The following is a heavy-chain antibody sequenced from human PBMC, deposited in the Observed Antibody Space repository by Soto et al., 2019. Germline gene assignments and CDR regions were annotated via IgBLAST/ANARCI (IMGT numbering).Heavy chain of an antibody. J-gene: IGHJ4*02. Sequence: ASVKVSFKTSGYSFTSYGIGWVRQAPGQGLEWMGWISTYNGDTYYAQKLQGRVTMTTDTATSKAYMEVRSLRSDDAAVYYCAREYCSGTSCYGVDYWGQGTLVTVSS. CDR1: GYSFTSYG. D-gene: IGHD2-2*01. CDR2: ISTYNGDT. V-gene: IGHV1-18*01. CDR3: AREYCSGTSCYGVDY.